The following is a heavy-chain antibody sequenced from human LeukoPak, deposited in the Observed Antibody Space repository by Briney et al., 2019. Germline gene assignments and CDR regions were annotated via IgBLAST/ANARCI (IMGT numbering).Heavy chain of an antibody. CDR2: INSNTGNT. Sequence: ASVKVSCKASGYTFTDFHVHWVRQAPGQGLEWMGWINSNTGNTYYAQNFQGRVTMTRDASITTACMELGSLRSDDTAVYYCARDPPGTDSFFDYWGQGTLVTVSS. J-gene: IGHJ4*02. V-gene: IGHV1-2*02. CDR1: GYTFTDFH. CDR3: ARDPPGTDSFFDY. D-gene: IGHD1-1*01.